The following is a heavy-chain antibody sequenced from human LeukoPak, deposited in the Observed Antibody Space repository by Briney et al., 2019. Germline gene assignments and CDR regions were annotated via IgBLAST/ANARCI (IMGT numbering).Heavy chain of an antibody. J-gene: IGHJ4*02. V-gene: IGHV1-8*01. Sequence: ASVKVSCKASGYTFTSYDINWVRQATGQGLEWMGWMNPNSGNTGYAQKFQGRVTMTRNTSISTAYMELSSLRSEDTAMYYCARDFGQQLVLDDYWGQGTLVTVSS. CDR1: GYTFTSYD. CDR3: ARDFGQQLVLDDY. CDR2: MNPNSGNT. D-gene: IGHD6-13*01.